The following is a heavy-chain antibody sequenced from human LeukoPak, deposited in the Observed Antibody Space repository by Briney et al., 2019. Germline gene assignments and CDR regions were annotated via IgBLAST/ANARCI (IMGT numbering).Heavy chain of an antibody. J-gene: IGHJ4*02. D-gene: IGHD3-10*01. CDR3: ARGYGSGSSHIDY. CDR1: GFTVSSNY. CDR2: IYSGGST. V-gene: IGHV3-53*01. Sequence: PGGSLRLSCAASGFTVSSNYMSWVRQAPGKGLEWVSVIYSGGSTYYADSVKGRFTISRDNAKNSLYLQMNSLRAEDTAVYYCARGYGSGSSHIDYWGQGTLVTVSS.